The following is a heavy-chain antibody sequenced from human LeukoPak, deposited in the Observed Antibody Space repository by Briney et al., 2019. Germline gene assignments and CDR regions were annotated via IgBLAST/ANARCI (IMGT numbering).Heavy chain of an antibody. CDR2: IIPIFGTA. D-gene: IGHD4-17*01. CDR1: GGTSSSYA. Sequence: SVKVSCKASGGTSSSYAISWVRQAPGQGLECMGGIIPIFGTANYARKFQGRVTITADESTSTAYMELSSLRSEDTAVYYCAREGGDYADDAFDIWGQGTMVTVSS. V-gene: IGHV1-69*13. J-gene: IGHJ3*02. CDR3: AREGGDYADDAFDI.